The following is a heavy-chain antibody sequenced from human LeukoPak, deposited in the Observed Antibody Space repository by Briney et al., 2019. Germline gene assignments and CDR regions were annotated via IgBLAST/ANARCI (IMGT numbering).Heavy chain of an antibody. D-gene: IGHD4-17*01. Sequence: GGSLRLSCAAPGFTFSSYAMHWVRQAPGKGLEWVTLISYDGSNKYYADSVKGRFNISRDNSKSRLYLQMNSLRADDTAVYYCARVLDYGDYVAYWGQGTLVTVSS. J-gene: IGHJ4*02. CDR2: ISYDGSNK. V-gene: IGHV3-30*04. CDR1: GFTFSSYA. CDR3: ARVLDYGDYVAY.